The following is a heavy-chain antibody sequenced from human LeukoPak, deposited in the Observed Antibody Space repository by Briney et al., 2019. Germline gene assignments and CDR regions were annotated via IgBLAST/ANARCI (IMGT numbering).Heavy chain of an antibody. Sequence: ASVKVSCKASGYTFTSYDINWVRQATGQGLEWMGWMNPNSGNTGYAQKFQGRVTMTRNTSISTAYMELSSLRSEDTAVYYCARRPSGWYNFDYWGQGTLVTVSS. CDR3: ARRPSGWYNFDY. CDR2: MNPNSGNT. D-gene: IGHD6-19*01. V-gene: IGHV1-8*01. J-gene: IGHJ4*02. CDR1: GYTFTSYD.